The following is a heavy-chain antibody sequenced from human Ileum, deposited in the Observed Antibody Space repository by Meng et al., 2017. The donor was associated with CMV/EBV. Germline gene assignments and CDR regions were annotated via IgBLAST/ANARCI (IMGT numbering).Heavy chain of an antibody. CDR1: GFPFGACY. J-gene: IGHJ4*02. V-gene: IGHV3-11*01. CDR3: ARGNYGFDY. Sequence: LRLACAASGFPFGACYMTWVRQAPGKGLEWVSYITGSGDIIYYADSVKGRFTISRDNAKSSLYLEINSLRAEDTAVYYCARGNYGFDYWGQGTLVTVSS. CDR2: ITGSGDII. D-gene: IGHD4-17*01.